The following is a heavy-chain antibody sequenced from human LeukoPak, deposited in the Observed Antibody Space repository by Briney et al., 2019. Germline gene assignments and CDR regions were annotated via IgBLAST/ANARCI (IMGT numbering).Heavy chain of an antibody. CDR3: ARHGYSYGFTTLDY. CDR1: GGSFSGYY. V-gene: IGHV4-59*08. Sequence: ASETLSLTCAVYGGSFSGYYWSWIRQPPGKGLEWIGYIYYSGSTNYNPSLKSRVTISVDTSKNQFSLKLSSVTAADTAVYYCARHGYSYGFTTLDYWGQGTLVTVSS. J-gene: IGHJ4*02. D-gene: IGHD5-18*01. CDR2: IYYSGST.